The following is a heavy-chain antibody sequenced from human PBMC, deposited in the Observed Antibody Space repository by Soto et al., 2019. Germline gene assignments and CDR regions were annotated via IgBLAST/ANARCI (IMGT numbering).Heavy chain of an antibody. D-gene: IGHD2-15*01. CDR1: GFSLSTSGVG. CDR2: IYWDDDK. CDR3: ALRRGYCSGGSCYSIWFDP. J-gene: IGHJ5*02. V-gene: IGHV2-5*02. Sequence: GSGPTLVNPTQTLTLTCTFSGFSLSTSGVGVGWIRQPPGKALEWLALIYWDDDKRYSPSLKSRLTITKDTSKNQVVLTMTNMDPVDTATYYCALRRGYCSGGSCYSIWFDPWGQGTLVTVSS.